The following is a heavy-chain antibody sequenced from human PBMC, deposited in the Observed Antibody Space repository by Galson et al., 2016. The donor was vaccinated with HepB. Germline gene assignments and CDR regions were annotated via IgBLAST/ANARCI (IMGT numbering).Heavy chain of an antibody. V-gene: IGHV3-74*01. CDR1: GFTFSRYW. J-gene: IGHJ5*02. CDR2: INPDGSWT. CDR3: ARGWQRFDP. Sequence: SLRLSCAASGFTFSRYWIHWVRQAPGKGLKWVSRINPDGSWTTYADSVKGRFTISRDNAKSTLYLEMNSLGAEDTAVYHCARGWQRFDPWGQGTQVTVSS. D-gene: IGHD3-10*01.